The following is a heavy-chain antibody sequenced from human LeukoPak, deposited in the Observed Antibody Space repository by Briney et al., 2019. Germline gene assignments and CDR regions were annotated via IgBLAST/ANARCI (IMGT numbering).Heavy chain of an antibody. CDR1: GFTFSSYE. V-gene: IGHV3-48*03. J-gene: IGHJ6*02. Sequence: GGSLRLSCAASGFTFSSYEMSWVRQAPGKGLEWVSYISSSGRAIYYADSVKGRFTISRDNAKNSLYLQMNSLRAEDTAVYYCARSTTVTTDYYYYGMDVWGQGTTVTVSS. D-gene: IGHD4-11*01. CDR2: ISSSGRAI. CDR3: ARSTTVTTDYYYYGMDV.